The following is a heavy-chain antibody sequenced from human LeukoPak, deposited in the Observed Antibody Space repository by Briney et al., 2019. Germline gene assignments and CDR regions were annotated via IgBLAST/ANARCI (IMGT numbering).Heavy chain of an antibody. V-gene: IGHV1-24*01. J-gene: IGHJ4*02. D-gene: IGHD3-22*01. CDR1: GYTLTELS. CDR3: ATVIYYDSSPHY. Sequence: ASVKVSCEVSGYTLTELSMHWVRQAPGKGLEWMGGFDPEDGETIYAQKFQGRVTMTEDTSTDTAYMELSSLRSEDTAVYYCATVIYYDSSPHYWGQGTLVTVSS. CDR2: FDPEDGET.